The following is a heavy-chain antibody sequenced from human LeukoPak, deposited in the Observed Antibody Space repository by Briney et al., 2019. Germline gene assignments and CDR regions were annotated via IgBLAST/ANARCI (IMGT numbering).Heavy chain of an antibody. D-gene: IGHD6-13*01. Sequence: KCSETLSLTCNVSGDSISTYYWSWIRQPPGKGLEWIGYIYYSGSTNYNPSLKSRVTISVDTSKSQFSLKLSSVTAADTAVYYCARSPVRIAAPGRGFDYWGQGTLVTVSS. CDR1: GDSISTYY. J-gene: IGHJ4*02. CDR2: IYYSGST. CDR3: ARSPVRIAAPGRGFDY. V-gene: IGHV4-59*01.